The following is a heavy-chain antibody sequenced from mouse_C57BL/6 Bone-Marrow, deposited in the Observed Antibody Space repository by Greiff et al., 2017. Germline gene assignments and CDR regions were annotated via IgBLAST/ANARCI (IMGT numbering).Heavy chain of an antibody. V-gene: IGHV14-4*01. CDR3: TLFITTVVYFDY. J-gene: IGHJ2*01. Sequence: VQLKESGAELVRPGASVKLSCTASGFNIKDDYMHWVKQRPEQGLEWIGWIDPENGDTEYASKFQGKATITADTSSNTAYLQLSSLTSEDTAVYYCTLFITTVVYFDYWGQGTPLTVSA. D-gene: IGHD1-1*01. CDR1: GFNIKDDY. CDR2: IDPENGDT.